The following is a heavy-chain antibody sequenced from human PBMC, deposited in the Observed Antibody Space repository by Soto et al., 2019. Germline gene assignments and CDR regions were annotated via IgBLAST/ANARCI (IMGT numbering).Heavy chain of an antibody. CDR3: ARVKSNKNFDY. Sequence: GGSLRLSCAASGFTFSDYYVGWVRQAPGKGLEWISYITTSSSYTNYADSVKGRFTISRDNANNSLYLQMDSLRAEDTAVYYCARVKSNKNFDYWGQGTLVTVSS. CDR2: ITTSSSYT. V-gene: IGHV3-11*06. J-gene: IGHJ4*02. CDR1: GFTFSDYY.